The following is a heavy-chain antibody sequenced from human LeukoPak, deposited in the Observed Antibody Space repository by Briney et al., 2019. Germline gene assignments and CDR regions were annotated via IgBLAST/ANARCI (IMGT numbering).Heavy chain of an antibody. D-gene: IGHD3-16*02. CDR1: GFTFSSYA. CDR3: AKDWLGLGELSYPFDY. J-gene: IGHJ4*02. V-gene: IGHV3-23*01. CDR2: ISGSGGST. Sequence: GGSLRLSCAASGFTFSSYAMNWVRQAPGKGLEWVSAISGSGGSTYYADSVRGRFTISRDNSKNTLYLQMNSLRAEDTAVYYCAKDWLGLGELSYPFDYWGQGTLVTVSS.